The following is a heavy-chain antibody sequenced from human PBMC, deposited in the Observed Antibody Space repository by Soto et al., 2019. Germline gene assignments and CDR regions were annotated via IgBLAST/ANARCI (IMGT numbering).Heavy chain of an antibody. CDR1: GYSFTTYW. Sequence: GESLKISGKGSGYSFTTYWISWVLQMPWKGLEWMGRIDPSDSYTNYSPSFQGHVTISADKSISTAYLQWSSLKASDTAMYYCARLTSSSWYYFDYWGQGTLVTVSS. V-gene: IGHV5-10-1*01. CDR3: ARLTSSSWYYFDY. CDR2: IDPSDSYT. D-gene: IGHD6-13*01. J-gene: IGHJ4*02.